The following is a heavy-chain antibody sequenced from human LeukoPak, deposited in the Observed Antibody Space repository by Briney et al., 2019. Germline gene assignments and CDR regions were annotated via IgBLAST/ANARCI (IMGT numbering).Heavy chain of an antibody. D-gene: IGHD3-10*01. V-gene: IGHV3-21*01. CDR1: GFTFSSYS. Sequence: GRSLSLSCAASGFTFSSYSINCVGQAAGKGVEWVSCISSSGSYISYADSGKGRFTLSSDNAKNSLYLKTNSLRAEDTAVYYCESDNGEWFGERWAFDDYWGQGTLVTVSS. CDR3: ESDNGEWFGERWAFDDY. J-gene: IGHJ4*02. CDR2: ISSSGSYI.